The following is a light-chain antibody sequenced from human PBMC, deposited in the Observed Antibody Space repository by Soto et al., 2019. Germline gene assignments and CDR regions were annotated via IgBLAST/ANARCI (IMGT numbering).Light chain of an antibody. Sequence: EIVLTQSPGTLSLSPGERATLSCRATQSLGSGSLAWHQHKPGQAPRLLIYGASSRATGIPDRFSGSGSGTDFTLTISRLEPEDFAVYYCQQYGTSPPTTFGGGTTVEIK. V-gene: IGKV3-20*01. J-gene: IGKJ4*01. CDR3: QQYGTSPPTT. CDR1: QSLGSGS. CDR2: GAS.